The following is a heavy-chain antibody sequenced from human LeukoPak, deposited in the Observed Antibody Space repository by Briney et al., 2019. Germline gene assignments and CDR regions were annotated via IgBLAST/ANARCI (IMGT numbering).Heavy chain of an antibody. J-gene: IGHJ6*03. V-gene: IGHV3-20*04. D-gene: IGHD6-6*01. CDR1: RFTFYDYG. CDR2: IDWNGGST. CDR3: ARARGSSTTYYYHYMDV. Sequence: GGSLRLSCAASRFTFYDYGMSWVRQAPGKGLEWGSGIDWNGGSTGYADSVKGRFTISRDNAKNSLYLQMNSLRAEDTALYYCARARGSSTTYYYHYMDVWGKGTAVTVSS.